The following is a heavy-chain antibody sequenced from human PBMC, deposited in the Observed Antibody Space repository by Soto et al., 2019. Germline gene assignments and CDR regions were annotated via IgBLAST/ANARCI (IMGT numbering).Heavy chain of an antibody. Sequence: GGSLRLSCAASGFTFSSYWMSWVRQAPGKGLEWVANIKQDGSEKYYVDSVKGRFTISRDNAKNSLYLQMNSLRAEDTAVYYCARDGGWAVATPYYYGMDVWGQGTTVTVSS. CDR3: ARDGGWAVATPYYYGMDV. J-gene: IGHJ6*02. CDR1: GFTFSSYW. CDR2: IKQDGSEK. D-gene: IGHD3-16*01. V-gene: IGHV3-7*03.